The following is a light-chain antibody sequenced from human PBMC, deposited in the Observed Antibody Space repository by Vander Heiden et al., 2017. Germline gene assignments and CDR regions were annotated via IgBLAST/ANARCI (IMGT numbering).Light chain of an antibody. CDR1: ELPEQY. CDR3: QSTDTSGTYDV. J-gene: IGLJ1*01. V-gene: IGLV3-25*03. CDR2: NES. Sequence: SSELTQPSSGSVSPGQTARIRCSGDELPEQYCYWYRQKPGQAPVLVIYNESEGPSGIPERFSGTSPGTTVTLTINGVQAEDEADYYCQSTDTSGTYDVFGTGTKVTVL.